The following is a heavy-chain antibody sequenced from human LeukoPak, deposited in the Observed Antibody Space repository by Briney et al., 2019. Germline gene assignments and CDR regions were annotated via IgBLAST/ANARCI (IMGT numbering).Heavy chain of an antibody. CDR1: GFTFSSYG. CDR2: ISYDGSNR. CDR3: ARDVYGYTYGYYDY. V-gene: IGHV3-30*03. J-gene: IGHJ4*02. Sequence: GGSLRLSCAASGFTFSSYGMHWVRQAPGKGLEWVAVISYDGSNRYYADSVKGRFTISRDNAKNSLDLQMNSLRAEDTAVYYCARDVYGYTYGYYDYWGQGILVTVSS. D-gene: IGHD5-18*01.